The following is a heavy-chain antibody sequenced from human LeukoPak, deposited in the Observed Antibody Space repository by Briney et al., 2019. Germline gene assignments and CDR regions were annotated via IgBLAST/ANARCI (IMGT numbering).Heavy chain of an antibody. CDR1: GFTLSNSW. CDR3: ARAARADCTSPTCHSWLAP. V-gene: IGHV3-74*01. J-gene: IGHJ5*02. Sequence: PGGSLRLSCAASGFTLSNSWIHWVRQAPGKGLVWVSRINSDGSTTTYADSVKGRFTISRDNAKNTLYLQMNSLRAEDTAVYYCARAARADCTSPTCHSWLAPWGQGTQVTVSS. CDR2: INSDGSTT. D-gene: IGHD2/OR15-2a*01.